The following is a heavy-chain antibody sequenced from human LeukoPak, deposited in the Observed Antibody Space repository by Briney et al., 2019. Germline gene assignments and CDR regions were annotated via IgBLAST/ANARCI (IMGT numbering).Heavy chain of an antibody. J-gene: IGHJ6*02. D-gene: IGHD1/OR15-1a*01. CDR1: GFTFSSYA. V-gene: IGHV3-30-3*02. CDR2: ISYDGSNK. Sequence: GGSLRLSCAASGFTFSSYAMHWVRQAPGKGLEWVAVISYDGSNKYYADSVKGRFTISRDNSKNTLYLQMNSLRAEDTAVYYCAKTREQYYYYGMDVWGQGTTVTVSS. CDR3: AKTREQYYYYGMDV.